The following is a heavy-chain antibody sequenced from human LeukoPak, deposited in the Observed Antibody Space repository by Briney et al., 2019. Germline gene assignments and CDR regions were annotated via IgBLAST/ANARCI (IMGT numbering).Heavy chain of an antibody. CDR1: GYTFTSYG. D-gene: IGHD3-10*01. Sequence: ASVKVSCKASGYTFTSYGISWVRQAPGQGLEWMGWISAYNGNTNYAQKLQGRVTMTTDTSTSTAYMELSSLRSEDTAVYYCARAKMVREVIIDDYWGQGTLVTVSS. CDR2: ISAYNGNT. V-gene: IGHV1-18*01. J-gene: IGHJ4*02. CDR3: ARAKMVREVIIDDY.